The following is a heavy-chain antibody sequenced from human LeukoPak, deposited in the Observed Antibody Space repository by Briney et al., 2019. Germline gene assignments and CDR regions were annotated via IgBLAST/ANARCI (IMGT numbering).Heavy chain of an antibody. V-gene: IGHV1-8*01. CDR1: GYTFTSYD. D-gene: IGHD3-10*01. Sequence: ASVKVSCKASGYTFTSYDINWVRQATGQGLEWMGWMNPNSGNTGYAQKFQGRVTMTRNTSISTAYMELSSLRSEDTAVYYCARGDYYGSGSYLTNDYWGQGTLVTVSS. J-gene: IGHJ4*02. CDR2: MNPNSGNT. CDR3: ARGDYYGSGSYLTNDY.